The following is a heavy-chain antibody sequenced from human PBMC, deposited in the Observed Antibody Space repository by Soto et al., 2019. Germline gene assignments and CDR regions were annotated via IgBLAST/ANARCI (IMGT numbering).Heavy chain of an antibody. CDR3: ARQDYDFWSGYYFGWFDP. CDR2: IYPGDSDT. Sequence: PGESLKISCKGSGYSFTSYWIGWVRQMPGKGLEWMGIIYPGDSDTRYSPSFQGQVTISADKSISTAYLQWSSLKASDTAMYYCARQDYDFWSGYYFGWFDPWGQGTLVTVSS. D-gene: IGHD3-3*01. J-gene: IGHJ5*02. V-gene: IGHV5-51*01. CDR1: GYSFTSYW.